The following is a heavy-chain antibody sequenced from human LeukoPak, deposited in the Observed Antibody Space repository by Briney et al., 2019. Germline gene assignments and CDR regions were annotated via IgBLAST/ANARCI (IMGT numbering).Heavy chain of an antibody. J-gene: IGHJ1*01. Sequence: SETLSLTCSVSGGSISSSSHSWGWIRQPPGKGLEWIGSIYYTGSTYYNPSLKSRVTMSVDTSTNQFSMKLSSVTAADTAMYYCARDYRLTQLQHWGPGTLVTVSS. D-gene: IGHD1-26*01. CDR2: IYYTGST. V-gene: IGHV4-39*07. CDR1: GGSISSSSHS. CDR3: ARDYRLTQLQH.